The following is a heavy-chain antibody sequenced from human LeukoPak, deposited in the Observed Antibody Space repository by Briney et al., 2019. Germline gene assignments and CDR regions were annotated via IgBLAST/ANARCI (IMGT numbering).Heavy chain of an antibody. V-gene: IGHV3-43D*04. CDR2: ISCDGGST. J-gene: IGHJ6*04. CDR3: AKDKEYSGFGPILSGYYYGMDV. D-gene: IGHD5-12*01. Sequence: PGGSLRLSCAASGFTFDDYDMHWVRQAPGKGLEWVSLISCDGGSTYYADSVKGRFTISRDNSRHTLYLQMNSLGAEDTALYYCAKDKEYSGFGPILSGYYYGMDVWGKGTTVTVSS. CDR1: GFTFDDYD.